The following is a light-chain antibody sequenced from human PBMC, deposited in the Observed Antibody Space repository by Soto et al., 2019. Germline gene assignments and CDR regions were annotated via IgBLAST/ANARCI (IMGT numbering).Light chain of an antibody. J-gene: IGLJ1*01. V-gene: IGLV1-51*01. CDR2: DND. CDR3: GTWDSSRIGPYV. CDR1: SSTIGNNY. Sequence: QSVLTQPPSVSAAPGQTVTISCSGTSSTIGNNYVSWFQQVPGTAPKLLIYDNDKRPLGIPDRFSSSKSCTSATLGITGLQTGDEADYYCGTWDSSRIGPYVFGRGTKLTVL.